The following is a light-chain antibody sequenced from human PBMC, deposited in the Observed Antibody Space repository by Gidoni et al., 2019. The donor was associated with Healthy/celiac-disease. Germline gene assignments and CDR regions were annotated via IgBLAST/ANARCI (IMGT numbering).Light chain of an antibody. J-gene: IGLJ2*01. CDR2: EVS. CDR1: NNDVGSYNL. Sequence: QSALTQPASVSGSPGPSITISCTGHNNDVGSYNLVSWYQQHAGKAPKLMIYEVSKRPSGVSNRFSGSKSGNTASLTIAGLQAEDEADYYCYSYAGSSTFVFGGGTKLTVL. CDR3: YSYAGSSTFV. V-gene: IGLV2-23*02.